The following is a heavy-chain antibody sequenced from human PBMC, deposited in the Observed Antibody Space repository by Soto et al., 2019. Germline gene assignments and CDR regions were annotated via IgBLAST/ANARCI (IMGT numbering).Heavy chain of an antibody. D-gene: IGHD3-9*01. V-gene: IGHV1-18*01. CDR1: GYTFTSYG. CDR3: ARDHGPPLRYFDWSPSGWFDH. J-gene: IGHJ5*02. Sequence: ASVKVSCKASGYTFTSYGISWVRQAPGQGLEWMGWISAYNGNTNYAQKLQGRVTMTTDTSTSTAYMELRSLRSDDTAVYYCARDHGPPLRYFDWSPSGWFDHWGQGTLVTVSS. CDR2: ISAYNGNT.